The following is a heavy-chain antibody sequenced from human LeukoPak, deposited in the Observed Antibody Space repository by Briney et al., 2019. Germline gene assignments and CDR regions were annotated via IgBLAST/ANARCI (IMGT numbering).Heavy chain of an antibody. CDR3: AREAVGSGSPIYYYYYGMDV. D-gene: IGHD3-10*01. J-gene: IGHJ6*02. CDR1: GGSISSGDYY. CDR2: IYYSGST. Sequence: SETLSLTCTVSGGSISSGDYYWSWIRQPPGKGLEWIGYIYYSGSTYYNPSLKSRVTISVDTSENQFSLKLSSVTAADTAVYYCAREAVGSGSPIYYYYYGMDVWGQGATVTVSS. V-gene: IGHV4-30-4*01.